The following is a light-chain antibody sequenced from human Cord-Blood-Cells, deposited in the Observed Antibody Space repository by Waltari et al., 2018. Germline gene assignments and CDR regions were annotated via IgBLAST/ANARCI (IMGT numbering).Light chain of an antibody. V-gene: IGLV7-46*01. J-gene: IGLJ3*02. CDR2: DTS. CDR1: TGAVTSGHY. CDR3: LLSYSGARV. Sequence: QAVVTQEPSLPVSPGGTVTLTCGSSTGAVTSGHYPYWFQQKPGQPPRTLIYDTSNKHSWTPARFSGSLLGGKAALTLSGAQPEDEAEYYCLLSYSGARVFGGGTKLTVL.